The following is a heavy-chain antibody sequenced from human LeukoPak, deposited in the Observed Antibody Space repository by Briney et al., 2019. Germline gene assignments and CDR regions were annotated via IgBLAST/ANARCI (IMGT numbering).Heavy chain of an antibody. D-gene: IGHD2-15*01. CDR1: GFTLNNYA. CDR3: ARAPVTSCSGVLCYPFDY. Sequence: GGSLRLSCAASGFTLNNYAMSWVRQAPGKGLEWVSATSSSDAGTYHADSVRGRFTISRDNSKNTLYLQMNSLRAEDAAVYYCARAPVTSCSGVLCYPFDYWGQGTLVAVSS. CDR2: TSSSDAGT. V-gene: IGHV3-23*01. J-gene: IGHJ4*02.